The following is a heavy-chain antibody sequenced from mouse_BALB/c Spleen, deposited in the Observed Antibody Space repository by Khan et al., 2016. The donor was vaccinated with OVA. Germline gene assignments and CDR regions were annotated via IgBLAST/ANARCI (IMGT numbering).Heavy chain of an antibody. V-gene: IGHV2-2*02. D-gene: IGHD1-1*02. Sequence: QVQRKQSGPGLVQPSQSLSITCTVSGFSLTNYGVHWVRKSPGKGLEWLGVIWSGGITDYNATFISRLSISKDISKSQVFFKMNSLQANDTAIYYCAKNRNGYFDYWGQGTTLTFSS. CDR3: AKNRNGYFDY. J-gene: IGHJ2*01. CDR2: IWSGGIT. CDR1: GFSLTNYG.